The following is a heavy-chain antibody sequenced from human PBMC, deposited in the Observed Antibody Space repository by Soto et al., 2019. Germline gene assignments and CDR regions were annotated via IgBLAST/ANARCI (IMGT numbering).Heavy chain of an antibody. J-gene: IGHJ5*02. CDR2: VYSSGGT. CDR3: ARGQRFSDWFDP. D-gene: IGHD3-3*01. Sequence: LSLTCTVSGGSMTSYYWTWIRQPAGKGLEWIGRVYSSGGTHYNPSLKSRVTISLDTSKNQFSLRLLSVTDADTAVYFCARGQRFSDWFDPWGQGTLVTVSS. V-gene: IGHV4-4*07. CDR1: GGSMTSYY.